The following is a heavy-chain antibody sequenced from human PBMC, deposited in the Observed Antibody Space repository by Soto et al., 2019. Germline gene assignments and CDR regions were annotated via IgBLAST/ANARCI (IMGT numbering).Heavy chain of an antibody. CDR2: ISYDGSNK. D-gene: IGHD2-15*01. J-gene: IGHJ3*02. Sequence: LRLSCAASGFTFSSYAMHWVRQAPGKGLEWVAVISYDGSNKYYADSVKGRFTISRDNPKNTLYLQMNSLRAEDTAVYYCARDLRYCSGGSCYPMGAFDIWGQGTMVTVSS. CDR3: ARDLRYCSGGSCYPMGAFDI. V-gene: IGHV3-30-3*01. CDR1: GFTFSSYA.